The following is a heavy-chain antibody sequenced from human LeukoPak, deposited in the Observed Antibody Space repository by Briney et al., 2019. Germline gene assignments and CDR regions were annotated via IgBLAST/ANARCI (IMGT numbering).Heavy chain of an antibody. D-gene: IGHD4-17*01. Sequence: SETLSLTCAVSGYSISSGYYWGWIRQPPGKGLEWMGSIYHSGSTYYNPSLKSRVTISVDTSKNQFSLKLSSVTAADTAVYYCARVVTTKQNWFDPWGQGTLVTVSS. CDR3: ARVVTTKQNWFDP. CDR1: GYSISSGYY. J-gene: IGHJ5*02. CDR2: IYHSGST. V-gene: IGHV4-38-2*01.